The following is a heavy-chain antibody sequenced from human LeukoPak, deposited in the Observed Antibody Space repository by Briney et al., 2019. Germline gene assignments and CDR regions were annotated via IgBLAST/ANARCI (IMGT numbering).Heavy chain of an antibody. CDR1: GFTFSRFA. V-gene: IGHV3-23*01. J-gene: IGHJ4*02. Sequence: GGSLRLSCAASGFTFSRFAMSWVRQAPGKGLEWVSAISGSGVTTYYADSVKGRFTISRDNSKNTLSLEMNSLRVEDTAVYYCAKDDDILTGGFDYWGQGTLVTVSS. CDR3: AKDDDILTGGFDY. CDR2: ISGSGVTT. D-gene: IGHD3-9*01.